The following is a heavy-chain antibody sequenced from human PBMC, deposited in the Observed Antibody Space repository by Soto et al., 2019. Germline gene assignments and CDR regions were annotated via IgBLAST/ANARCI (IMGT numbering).Heavy chain of an antibody. CDR1: GYSFTSYW. J-gene: IGHJ6*02. Sequence: AGESLKISCKGSGYSFTSYWIGWVRQMPGKGLEWMGIIYPGDSDTRYSPSFQGQVTISADKSISTAYLQWSSLKASDTAMYYCARRPGDSYGYYYYGMDVWGQGTTVTVSS. CDR3: ARRPGDSYGYYYYGMDV. V-gene: IGHV5-51*01. D-gene: IGHD5-18*01. CDR2: IYPGDSDT.